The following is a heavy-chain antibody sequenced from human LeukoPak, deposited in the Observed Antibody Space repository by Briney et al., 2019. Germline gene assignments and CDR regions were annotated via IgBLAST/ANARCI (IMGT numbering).Heavy chain of an antibody. CDR1: GGSFSGYY. J-gene: IGHJ4*01. V-gene: IGHV4-34*01. CDR2: INHSGST. Sequence: SETLSLTCAVSGGSFSGYYWSWIRQPPGKGLEWIGEINHSGSTNYNPSLKSRVTISVDTSKNQFSLKLSSVTSADTALYYCARVPLDYWGQGTLVTVSS. CDR3: ARVPLDY.